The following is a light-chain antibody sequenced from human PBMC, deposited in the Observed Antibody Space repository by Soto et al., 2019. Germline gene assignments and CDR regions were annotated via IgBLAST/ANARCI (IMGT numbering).Light chain of an antibody. J-gene: IGKJ5*01. CDR1: QSLVHSDGNTY. CDR3: MQTTQFPIT. Sequence: EIVMTQTPLSSPVTLGQPASISCRSSQSLVHSDGNTYLSWLQQRPGQPPRLLIYKISNRFSGVPDRFSGSGAGADFTLKISRVEAEDVGAYYYCMQTTQFPITFGQGTRLEIK. CDR2: KIS. V-gene: IGKV2-24*01.